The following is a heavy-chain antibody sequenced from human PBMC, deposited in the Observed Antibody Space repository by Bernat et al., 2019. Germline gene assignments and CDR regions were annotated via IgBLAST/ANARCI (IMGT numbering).Heavy chain of an antibody. Sequence: VQLVESGGGLVQPGGSLRLSCAASGFTFSSYGMQWVRQAPGKGLEWVAVISDDGSTKHYADSVNGRFTVSRDNSKNTLYLQVNSLRAEDTAVYYCAKEKGGNYMPLDYWGQGTLVTVSS. CDR3: AKEKGGNYMPLDY. D-gene: IGHD1-26*01. V-gene: IGHV3-30*18. CDR2: ISDDGSTK. J-gene: IGHJ4*02. CDR1: GFTFSSYG.